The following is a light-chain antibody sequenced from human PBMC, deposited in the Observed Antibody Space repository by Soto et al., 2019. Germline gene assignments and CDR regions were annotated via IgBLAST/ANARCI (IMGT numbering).Light chain of an antibody. Sequence: EIVLTQSPGTLSLSPGARATLSYRASQSVSSSYLAWYQQKPGQAPRLVIYGASSRATGIPDRFSGSGSGTDFTLTISRLDPEDFAVYYCQQYGSSPLTFGQGTKLEIK. CDR2: GAS. CDR3: QQYGSSPLT. J-gene: IGKJ2*01. V-gene: IGKV3-20*01. CDR1: QSVSSSY.